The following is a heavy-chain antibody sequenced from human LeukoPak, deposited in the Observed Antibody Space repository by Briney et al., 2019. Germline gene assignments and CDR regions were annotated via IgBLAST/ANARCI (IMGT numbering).Heavy chain of an antibody. CDR1: GYTFSSYA. Sequence: ASVKVSCKASGYTFSSYAMNWVRQAPGQGLEWVGWINTNTGNPTYAQGFTGRFVFSLDTSVSTAFLQVSSLKAEDTAVYYCARAGMPFYYYYMDVWGKGTTVTVSS. CDR2: INTNTGNP. J-gene: IGHJ6*03. CDR3: ARAGMPFYYYYMDV. D-gene: IGHD2-2*01. V-gene: IGHV7-4-1*02.